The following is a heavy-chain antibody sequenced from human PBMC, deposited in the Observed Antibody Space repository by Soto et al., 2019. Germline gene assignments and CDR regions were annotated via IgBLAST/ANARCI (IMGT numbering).Heavy chain of an antibody. V-gene: IGHV2-5*02. CDR1: GFSLSKSAVG. J-gene: IGHJ5*02. Sequence: QITLKESGPTLVKPTQTLTLTCTFSGFSLSKSAVGVGWIRQPPGKALEWLALIYWDDEKRYSPSLKSRLTITKDSSKNQVVLTVNNMSPVDTGTYYCAFRPDYINYWFDPWGQGPLVTVSS. D-gene: IGHD4-4*01. CDR2: IYWDDEK. CDR3: AFRPDYINYWFDP.